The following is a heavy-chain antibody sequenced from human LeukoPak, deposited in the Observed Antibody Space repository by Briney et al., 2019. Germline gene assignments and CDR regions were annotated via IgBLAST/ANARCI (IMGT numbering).Heavy chain of an antibody. Sequence: GGSLRLSCAASGFTFSSYSMNWVRQAPGKGLEWVSSISSSSSYIYYADSVKGRFTISRDNAKNSLYPQMNSLRAEDTAVYYCARGSVAAYFDYWGQGTLVTVSS. J-gene: IGHJ4*02. CDR1: GFTFSSYS. CDR3: ARGSVAAYFDY. V-gene: IGHV3-21*01. D-gene: IGHD6-19*01. CDR2: ISSSSSYI.